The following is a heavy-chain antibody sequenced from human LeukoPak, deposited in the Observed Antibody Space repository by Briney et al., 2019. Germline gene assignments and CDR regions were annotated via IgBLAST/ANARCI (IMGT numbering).Heavy chain of an antibody. CDR3: AGEGATAFDY. CDR2: IHYTGST. V-gene: IGHV4-39*01. J-gene: IGHJ4*02. CDR1: GDSITSSSHF. Sequence: PSETLSLTCTVSGDSITSSSHFWAWIRQPPGKGLEWIASIHYTGSTFYSPSLQSRVTISVDTSNNQFSLNLRSVTATDTAVYYCAGEGATAFDYWGQGTLVTVSS. D-gene: IGHD6-13*01.